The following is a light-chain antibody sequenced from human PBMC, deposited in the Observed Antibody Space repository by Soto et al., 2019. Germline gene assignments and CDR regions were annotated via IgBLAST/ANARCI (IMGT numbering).Light chain of an antibody. CDR3: HHYGTSPPNT. Sequence: EIVLTQSPGTLSLSPGERATLSCRASQTLGTKYLAWYQQKPGQAPSLLIYDTSNRATGVPDRFSCSGSGTDVNLTISRLEPEDFAGYYCHHYGTSPPNTFGQGTKLEIK. V-gene: IGKV3-20*01. CDR1: QTLGTKY. J-gene: IGKJ2*01. CDR2: DTS.